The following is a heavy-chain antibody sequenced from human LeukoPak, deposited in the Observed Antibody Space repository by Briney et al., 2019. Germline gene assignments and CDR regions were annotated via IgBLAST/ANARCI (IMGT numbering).Heavy chain of an antibody. CDR2: IIPIFGTA. D-gene: IGHD4-17*01. CDR1: GGTFSSYA. V-gene: IGHV1-69*05. J-gene: IGHJ3*02. CDR3: ARSDYEIRDAFDI. Sequence: SVKVSCKASGGTFSSYAISWVRQAPGQGLEWMGRIIPIFGTANYAQKFQGRVTITTDESTSTAYMELSSLRSEDTALYYCARSDYEIRDAFDIWGQGTMVTVSS.